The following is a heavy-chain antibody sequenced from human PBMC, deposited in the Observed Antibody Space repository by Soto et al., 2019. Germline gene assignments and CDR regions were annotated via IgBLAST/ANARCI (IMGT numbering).Heavy chain of an antibody. CDR1: GGSISSGGYY. J-gene: IGHJ5*02. D-gene: IGHD1-26*01. CDR2: IYYSGST. CDR3: ASNSWYLKLWPRGADGWFDP. V-gene: IGHV4-31*03. Sequence: QVQLQESGPGLVKPSQTLSLTCTVSGGSISSGGYYWSWIRQHPGKGLEWIGYIYYSGSTYYNPSLKSRVTISVDTSKNQFSLKLSSVTAADTAVYYCASNSWYLKLWPRGADGWFDPWGQGTLVTVSS.